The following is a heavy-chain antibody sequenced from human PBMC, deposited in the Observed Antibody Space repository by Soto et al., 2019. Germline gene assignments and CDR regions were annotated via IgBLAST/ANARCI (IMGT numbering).Heavy chain of an antibody. J-gene: IGHJ3*02. CDR2: ISYHGSTE. D-gene: IGHD5-18*01. CDR3: ARGYSYGPNLERDALDI. Sequence: QVQLVESGGGVVQPGRSLRLSCAASGFSFSIYAMHWVRQAPGKGLEWVAVISYHGSTEYYGDSVKGRFTISRDNSKNTLYLQMYSLRPEDTAIYYCARGYSYGPNLERDALDICGQGAIVTVAS. CDR1: GFSFSIYA. V-gene: IGHV3-30-3*01.